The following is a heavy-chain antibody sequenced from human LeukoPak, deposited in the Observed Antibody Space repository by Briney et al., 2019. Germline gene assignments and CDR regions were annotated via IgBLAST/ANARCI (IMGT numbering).Heavy chain of an antibody. J-gene: IGHJ5*02. CDR1: GFTFSSYG. CDR3: ARGLSYGGWFDP. Sequence: GRSLRLSCAASGFTFSSYGMHWVRQAPGKGLEWVAVIWYDGSNKYYADSVKGRFTISRDNSKNTLYLQMNSLRAEDTAVYYCARGLSYGGWFDPWGQGTLVTVSS. CDR2: IWYDGSNK. V-gene: IGHV3-33*01. D-gene: IGHD1-26*01.